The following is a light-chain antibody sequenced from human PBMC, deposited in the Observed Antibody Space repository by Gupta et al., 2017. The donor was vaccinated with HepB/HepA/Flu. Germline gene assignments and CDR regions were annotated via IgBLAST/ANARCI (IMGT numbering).Light chain of an antibody. CDR3: ATWDDSLSGYV. J-gene: IGLJ1*01. CDR2: RNN. V-gene: IGLV1-47*01. Sequence: QSVLTQPPSASGTPGQRVTISCSGSSSNIGSNYVYWYQQFPGTAPKLLIFRNNQRPSGVPDGFSGSKSGTSASLAISGLRSDDDADYYCATWDDSLSGYVFGNGTNVTVL. CDR1: SSNIGSNY.